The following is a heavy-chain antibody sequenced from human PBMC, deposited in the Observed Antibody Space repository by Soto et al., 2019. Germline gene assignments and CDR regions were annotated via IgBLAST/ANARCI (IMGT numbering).Heavy chain of an antibody. CDR1: GFSLSTTGMC. V-gene: IGHV2-70*11. J-gene: IGHJ4*02. CDR2: IDWDDDK. D-gene: IGHD4-17*01. CDR3: ARNDGGGDFDH. Sequence: SGPTLVNPTQTLTLTCTFSGFSLSTTGMCVSWIRQPPGKALEWLARIDWDDDKHYTTSLESRLTISKDTSKNQVVLIMTNMDPVDTATYYCARNDGGGDFDHWGQGTLVTVSS.